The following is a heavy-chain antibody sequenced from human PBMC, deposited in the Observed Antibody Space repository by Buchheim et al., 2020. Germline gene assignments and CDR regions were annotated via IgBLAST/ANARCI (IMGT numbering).Heavy chain of an antibody. V-gene: IGHV4-31*03. CDR3: ARSDCSGGSCYRVDH. D-gene: IGHD2-15*01. CDR2: IYFSGTT. J-gene: IGHJ4*02. Sequence: QVQLQESGPGLVKPSQTLSLTCTVSGGSISSRGYYWNWIRQHPGKGLEWIGYIYFSGTTSCTPSLKSRVSISLDTSKNQFSLKLSSVTAADTALYYCARSDCSGGSCYRVDHWGQGTL. CDR1: GGSISSRGYY.